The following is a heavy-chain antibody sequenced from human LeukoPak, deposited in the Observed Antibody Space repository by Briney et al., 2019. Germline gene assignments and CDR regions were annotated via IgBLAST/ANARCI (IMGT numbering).Heavy chain of an antibody. CDR1: GYTFASYG. CDR3: ARESSSGWYPLY. Sequence: ASVKVSCKASGYTFASYGISWVRQAPGQGLEWMGWISAYNGNTNYAQKLQGRVTMTTDTSTSTAYMELRSLRSDDTAVYYCARESSSGWYPLYWGQGTLVTVSS. J-gene: IGHJ4*02. V-gene: IGHV1-18*04. CDR2: ISAYNGNT. D-gene: IGHD6-19*01.